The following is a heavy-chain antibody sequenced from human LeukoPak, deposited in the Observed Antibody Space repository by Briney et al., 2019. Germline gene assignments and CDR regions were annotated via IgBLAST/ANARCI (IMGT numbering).Heavy chain of an antibody. Sequence: GGSLRLSCAASRFTFSDYYMSWIRQAPGKGLEWVSYISSSGSTIYYADSVKGRFTISRDNAKNSLYLQMNSLRAEDTAVYYCARVWGYCSSTSCYGGGYFDYWGQGTLVTVSS. J-gene: IGHJ4*02. V-gene: IGHV3-11*04. CDR2: ISSSGSTI. CDR1: RFTFSDYY. CDR3: ARVWGYCSSTSCYGGGYFDY. D-gene: IGHD2-2*01.